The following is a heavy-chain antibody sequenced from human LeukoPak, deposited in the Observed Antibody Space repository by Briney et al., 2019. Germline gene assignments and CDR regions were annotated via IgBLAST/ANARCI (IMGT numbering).Heavy chain of an antibody. J-gene: IGHJ4*02. D-gene: IGHD2-2*01. CDR3: ATSTLISRD. CDR2: IYSDVRRI. CDR1: GFTFSDYW. Sequence: GGSLRLSCAASGFTFSDYWMHWVRQAPGKGLEWVARIYSDVRRIKYADSVKGRFTISRDNAKNTLYLQMNALRVEDTAVYYCATSTLISRDWGQGTLVNVSS. V-gene: IGHV3-74*03.